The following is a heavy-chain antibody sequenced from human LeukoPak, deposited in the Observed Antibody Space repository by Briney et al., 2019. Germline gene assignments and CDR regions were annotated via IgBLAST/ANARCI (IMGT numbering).Heavy chain of an antibody. Sequence: GGSLRLSCAASGFTFSAYHINWVRQAPGKGLEWISYISTTGTTIHYADSVKGRFAISRDNAKSSLYLQMNSLRDEDTAVYYCARVWQDYSGVDYWGQGTLVTVSS. D-gene: IGHD2-21*01. V-gene: IGHV3-48*02. CDR1: GFTFSAYH. J-gene: IGHJ4*02. CDR3: ARVWQDYSGVDY. CDR2: ISTTGTTI.